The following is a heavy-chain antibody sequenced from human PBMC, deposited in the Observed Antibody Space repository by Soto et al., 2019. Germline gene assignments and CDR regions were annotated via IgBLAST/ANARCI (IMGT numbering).Heavy chain of an antibody. V-gene: IGHV1-69*10. CDR1: GDNFKKSV. CDR2: TIPALGKT. CDR3: ARGPFRPSAMDV. Sequence: GASVKVSCKTSGDNFKKSVFTWVRQAPGQGLEWMGGTIPALGKTHYIEKFQGRVTITVDDATRTVYMEVRELKSEDTAIYYCARGPFRPSAMDVWGQGTTVTVSS. D-gene: IGHD3-10*01. J-gene: IGHJ6*02.